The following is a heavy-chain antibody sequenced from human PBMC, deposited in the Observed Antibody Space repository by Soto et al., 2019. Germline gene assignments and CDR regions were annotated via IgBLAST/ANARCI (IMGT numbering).Heavy chain of an antibody. J-gene: IGHJ6*02. CDR3: ARAHSWHGLDV. CDR1: GYTLTSHY. CDR2: INPGGVSK. V-gene: IGHV1-46*01. D-gene: IGHD4-4*01. Sequence: ASVKVSCKASGYTLTSHYIHWVRQAPGQGLEWMGIINPGGVSKTYAQEFQGRITMTRDTSTSTVYMELSSLRSQDTAVYYCARAHSWHGLDVWG.